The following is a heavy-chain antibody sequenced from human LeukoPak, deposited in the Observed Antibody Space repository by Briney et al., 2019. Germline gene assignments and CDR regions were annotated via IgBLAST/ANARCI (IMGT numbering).Heavy chain of an antibody. CDR3: ARDRDPRGRIAVSGTMGSALGS. V-gene: IGHV3-30-3*01. D-gene: IGHD6-19*01. J-gene: IGHJ5*02. CDR2: ISYDGANK. CDR1: GFTFSSYN. Sequence: PGGSLRLSCAASGFTFSSYNMNWVRQAPGKGLEWVAVISYDGANKYYADSVKGRFTISRDNSKSTVYLHMNSLRAEDTALYYCARDRDPRGRIAVSGTMGSALGSWGQGTPVTVSP.